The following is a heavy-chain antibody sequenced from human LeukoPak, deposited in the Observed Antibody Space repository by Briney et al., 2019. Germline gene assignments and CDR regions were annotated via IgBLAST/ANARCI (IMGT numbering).Heavy chain of an antibody. CDR1: GFTFSTSA. D-gene: IGHD4-17*01. Sequence: VASVKVSCKTSGFTFSTSAVQWVRQARGQRLEWIGWIIVGSGATNYAQSLQGRFTITRDMSTNTAYMELSSLGSEDSAVYYCAAELYGVYTDCCTFHIWGQGTMVTVSS. CDR2: IIVGSGAT. J-gene: IGHJ3*02. CDR3: AAELYGVYTDCCTFHI. V-gene: IGHV1-58*01.